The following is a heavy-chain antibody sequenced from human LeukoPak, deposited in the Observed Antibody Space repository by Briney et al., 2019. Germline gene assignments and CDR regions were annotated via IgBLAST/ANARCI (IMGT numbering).Heavy chain of an antibody. CDR1: GYTFTSYD. CDR3: ASTSFRTGYYDFDY. Sequence: ASVKVSCKASGYTFTSYDINWVRQATGQGPEWMGWMNPNSGNTGYAQKFQGRVTMTRNTSISTAYMELSSLRSEDTAVYYCASTSFRTGYYDFDYWGQGTLVTVSS. CDR2: MNPNSGNT. J-gene: IGHJ4*02. D-gene: IGHD3/OR15-3a*01. V-gene: IGHV1-8*01.